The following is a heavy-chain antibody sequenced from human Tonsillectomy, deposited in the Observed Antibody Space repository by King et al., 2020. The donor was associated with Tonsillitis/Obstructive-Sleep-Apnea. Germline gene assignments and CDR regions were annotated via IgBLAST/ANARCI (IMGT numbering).Heavy chain of an antibody. Sequence: VQLVESGGGVVQPGRSLRLSCAASGFSLSTFAMHGVRQAPGKGLEWVAVISYDGSSKYYADSVKGRFTISRDNAKNTLYLQMNSLRAEDTAVYYCVRDFSSDPTYDPKSYYYYMDVWGKGTTVTVSS. D-gene: IGHD3-3*01. CDR2: ISYDGSSK. CDR3: VRDFSSDPTYDPKSYYYYMDV. CDR1: GFSLSTFA. V-gene: IGHV3-30*04. J-gene: IGHJ6*03.